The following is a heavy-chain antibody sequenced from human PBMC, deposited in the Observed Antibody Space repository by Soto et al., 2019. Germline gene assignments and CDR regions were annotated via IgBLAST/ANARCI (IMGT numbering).Heavy chain of an antibody. CDR3: ARDADGGYQDAFDI. J-gene: IGHJ3*02. CDR1: GFTVSSNY. Sequence: EVQLVETGGGLIQPGGSLRLSCAASGFTVSSNYMSWVRQAPGKGLEWVSVIYSGGSTYYAESVKGRFTISRDNSKNTLYLQMNSLRAEDTAVYYCARDADGGYQDAFDIWGQGTMVTVSS. V-gene: IGHV3-53*02. D-gene: IGHD1-26*01. CDR2: IYSGGST.